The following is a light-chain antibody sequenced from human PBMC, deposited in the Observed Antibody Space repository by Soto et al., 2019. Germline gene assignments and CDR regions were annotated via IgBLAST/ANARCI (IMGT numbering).Light chain of an antibody. CDR3: CSYAGTYTLGV. CDR2: DAT. CDR1: GSDVVGYIY. Sequence: QSALTQPRSVSGSPGQSVTISCTGTGSDVVGYIYVSWYQQHPGKAPKLMIYDATKRPSGVPNRFSGSKSGNTASLTISGLQAEDEADYYCCSYAGTYTLGVFGGGTKLTVL. V-gene: IGLV2-11*01. J-gene: IGLJ3*02.